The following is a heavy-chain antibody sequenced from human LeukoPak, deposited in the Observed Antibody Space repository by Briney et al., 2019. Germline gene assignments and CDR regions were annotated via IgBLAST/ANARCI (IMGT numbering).Heavy chain of an antibody. J-gene: IGHJ5*02. Sequence: SETLSLTCAVYGGSFSGYYWSWIRQPPGKGLEWIGEINHSGSTNYNPSLKSRVTISVDTSKNQFSLKLSSVTAAYTAVYYCARDLLLSSVFDPWGQGTLVTVSS. CDR1: GGSFSGYY. D-gene: IGHD3-10*01. CDR2: INHSGST. CDR3: ARDLLLSSVFDP. V-gene: IGHV4-34*01.